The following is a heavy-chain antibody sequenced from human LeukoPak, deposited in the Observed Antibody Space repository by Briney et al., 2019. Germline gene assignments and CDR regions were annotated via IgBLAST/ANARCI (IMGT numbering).Heavy chain of an antibody. CDR1: GYTFTSYD. V-gene: IGHV1-8*01. CDR3: AGITMVRGVIDPDYYYGMDV. Sequence: EASVKVSCKASGYTFTSYDINWVRQATGQGLEWMGWMNPNSGNTGYARKFQGRVTMTRNTSISTAYMELSSLRSEDTAVYYCAGITMVRGVIDPDYYYGMDVWGQGTTVTVSS. J-gene: IGHJ6*02. CDR2: MNPNSGNT. D-gene: IGHD3-10*01.